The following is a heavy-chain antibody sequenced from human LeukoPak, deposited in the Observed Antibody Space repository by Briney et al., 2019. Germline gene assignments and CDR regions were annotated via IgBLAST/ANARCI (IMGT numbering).Heavy chain of an antibody. V-gene: IGHV3-7*01. CDR2: IKGGGSEN. CDR3: AKDPNQLLTLDH. CDR1: GHTFCSYC. Sequence: GGPLSLSCAVSGHTFCSYCMRWARHAPGEGREWVANIKGGGSENAYVDSVNGRFTISRDNTWTTVFLQMTSLTPEDSGVYYCAKDPNQLLTLDHWGQGTLVTVST. D-gene: IGHD1-1*01. J-gene: IGHJ4*02.